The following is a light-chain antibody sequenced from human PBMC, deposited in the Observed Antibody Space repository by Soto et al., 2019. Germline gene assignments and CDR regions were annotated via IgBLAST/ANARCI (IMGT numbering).Light chain of an antibody. CDR3: QQYSDWPPELT. J-gene: IGKJ4*01. V-gene: IGKV3-15*01. CDR1: QSISSS. CDR2: GAS. Sequence: EIVMTQSPAALSVSPGDRATLSCRASQSISSSLAWYRQKPGQAPSLLIYGASSRAIGVPARFSGSGSGTEFTLTISSLQSEDVAGYYCQQYSDWPPELTFGGGTKVEIK.